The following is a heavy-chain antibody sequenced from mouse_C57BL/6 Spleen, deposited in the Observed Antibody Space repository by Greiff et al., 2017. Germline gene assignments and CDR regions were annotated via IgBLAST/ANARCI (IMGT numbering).Heavy chain of an antibody. D-gene: IGHD2-2*01. Sequence: EVQLQESGPGLVKPSQSLSLTCTVTGYSITSGYYWNWIRQFPGNKLEWMGYISYDGSNNFNPSLKNRISITRDTSKNQFDLKLNSVTTEDTATYYGASKDFGYDEFWFAYRGQGTLVTVSA. V-gene: IGHV3-6*01. CDR1: GYSITSGYY. J-gene: IGHJ3*01. CDR3: ASKDFGYDEFWFAY. CDR2: ISYDGSN.